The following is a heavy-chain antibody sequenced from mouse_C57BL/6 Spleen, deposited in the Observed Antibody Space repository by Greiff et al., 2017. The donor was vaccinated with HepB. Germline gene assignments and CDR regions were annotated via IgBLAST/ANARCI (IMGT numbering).Heavy chain of an antibody. CDR1: GYTFTSYW. V-gene: IGHV1-64*01. Sequence: VQLQQPGAELVKPGASVKLSCKASGYTFTSYWMHWVKQRPGQGLEWIGMIHPNSGSTNYNEKFKSKATLTVDKSSSTAYMQLSSLTSEDSAVYYCARSIYYYGSSYPYYAMDYWGQGTSVTVSS. D-gene: IGHD1-1*01. CDR2: IHPNSGST. J-gene: IGHJ4*01. CDR3: ARSIYYYGSSYPYYAMDY.